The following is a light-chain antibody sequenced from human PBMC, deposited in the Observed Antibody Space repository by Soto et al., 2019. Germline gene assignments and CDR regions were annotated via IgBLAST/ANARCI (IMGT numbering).Light chain of an antibody. J-gene: IGLJ1*01. CDR2: RNN. CDR3: AVWDDSLSGSYV. V-gene: IGLV1-47*01. CDR1: SSNIGSNY. Sequence: QAVVTQPPSASGTPGQRVTICCSGSSSNIGSNYVYWYQQLPGTAPKLLIDRNNQRPSGVPDRFSGSKSGTSASLAISGLRSEDEADYYCAVWDDSLSGSYVFGTGTKLTVL.